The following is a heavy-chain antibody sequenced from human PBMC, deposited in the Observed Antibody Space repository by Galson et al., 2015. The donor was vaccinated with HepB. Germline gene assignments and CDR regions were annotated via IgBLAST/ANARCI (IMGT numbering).Heavy chain of an antibody. V-gene: IGHV5-51*01. Sequence: QSGAEVKKPGESLKISCKGSGYSFTSYWIGWVRQMPGKGLEWMGIIYPGDSDTRYSPSFQGQVTISADKSISTAYLQWSSLKASDTAMYHCARPGSITMDSGWAFDIWGQGTMVTVSS. CDR1: GYSFTSYW. CDR3: ARPGSITMDSGWAFDI. CDR2: IYPGDSDT. D-gene: IGHD3-10*01. J-gene: IGHJ3*02.